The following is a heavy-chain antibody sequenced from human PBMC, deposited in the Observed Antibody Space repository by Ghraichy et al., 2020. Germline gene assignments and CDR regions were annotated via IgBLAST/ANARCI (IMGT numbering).Heavy chain of an antibody. V-gene: IGHV4-39*01. Sequence: SETLSLTCTVSGGSISSSSYYWGWIRQPPGKGLEWIGSIYYSGSTYYNPSLKSRVTISVDTSKNQFSLKLSSVTAADTAVYYCAKCRGTTWNDALDVWGQGTMVTVSS. J-gene: IGHJ3*01. CDR2: IYYSGST. D-gene: IGHD1-1*01. CDR3: AKCRGTTWNDALDV. CDR1: GGSISSSSYY.